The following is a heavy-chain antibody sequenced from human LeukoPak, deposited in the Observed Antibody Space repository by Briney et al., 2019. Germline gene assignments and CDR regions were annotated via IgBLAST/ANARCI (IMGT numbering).Heavy chain of an antibody. CDR1: GSPFSSYS. CDR3: ARDLEGSGSFYRPSYDY. CDR2: ISSSRTT. V-gene: IGHV3-48*01. D-gene: IGHD3-10*01. J-gene: IGHJ4*02. Sequence: PGGSLRLSCAASGSPFSSYSMNWVRQAPGEGLEWVSYISSSRTTSYADSVKGRFTISRDNAKNSLYLQMNSLRAEDTAVYYCARDLEGSGSFYRPSYDYWGQGTLVTVSS.